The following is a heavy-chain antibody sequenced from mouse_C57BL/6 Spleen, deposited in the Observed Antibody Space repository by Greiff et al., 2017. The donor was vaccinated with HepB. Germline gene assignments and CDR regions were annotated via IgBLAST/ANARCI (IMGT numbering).Heavy chain of an antibody. Sequence: EVQLQQSGPELVKPGASVKIPCKASGYTFPDYNMDWVTQSHGKSLEWIGDINPNNGGTIYNQKFKGKATLTVDKSSSTAYMELRSLTSEDTAVYYCARKDYGSAWYFDVWGTGTTVTVSS. J-gene: IGHJ1*03. CDR1: GYTFPDYN. CDR3: ARKDYGSAWYFDV. D-gene: IGHD1-1*01. V-gene: IGHV1-18*01. CDR2: INPNNGGT.